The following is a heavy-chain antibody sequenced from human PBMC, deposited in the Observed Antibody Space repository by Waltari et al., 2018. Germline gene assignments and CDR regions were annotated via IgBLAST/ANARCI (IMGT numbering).Heavy chain of an antibody. Sequence: QVQLVQSGAEVKKPGASVKVSCKASGYTFTSYAMHWVRQAPGQRLEWMGWINAGNGNTKYSQECQGRVTITRDTSASTAYMELSSLRSEDMAVYYCARGYCSGGSCYGGFDPWGQGTLVTVSS. D-gene: IGHD2-15*01. CDR3: ARGYCSGGSCYGGFDP. CDR1: GYTFTSYA. V-gene: IGHV1-3*03. CDR2: INAGNGNT. J-gene: IGHJ5*02.